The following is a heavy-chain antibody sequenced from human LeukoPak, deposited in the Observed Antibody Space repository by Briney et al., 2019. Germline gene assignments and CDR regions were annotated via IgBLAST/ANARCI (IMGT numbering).Heavy chain of an antibody. CDR2: IYPGDSDT. D-gene: IGHD3-3*01. J-gene: IGHJ3*02. Sequence: GHSLKISCLGSGYNFTNHWIAWVRQMPGKGLEWMGTIYPGDSDTTYSPSFQGQVTISADKSISTAYLQWSSLKASDTAMYYCARPLRFPYAFDIWGQGTMVTVSS. CDR3: ARPLRFPYAFDI. CDR1: GYNFTNHW. V-gene: IGHV5-51*01.